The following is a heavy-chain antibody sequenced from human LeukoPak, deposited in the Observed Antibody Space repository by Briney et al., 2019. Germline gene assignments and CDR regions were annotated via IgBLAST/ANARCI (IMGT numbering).Heavy chain of an antibody. CDR2: IKSKPDGETT. CDR1: GFTFSNAW. CDR3: TAGWYFDL. J-gene: IGHJ2*01. V-gene: IGHV3-15*01. Sequence: GGSLRLSCATSGFTFSNAWMSWVRQAPGKGLEWAGRIKSKPDGETTDYAAPVKGRFSISRDDSKNTVYLQMNSLKTEDTAVYYCTAGWYFDLWGRGTVVTVSS.